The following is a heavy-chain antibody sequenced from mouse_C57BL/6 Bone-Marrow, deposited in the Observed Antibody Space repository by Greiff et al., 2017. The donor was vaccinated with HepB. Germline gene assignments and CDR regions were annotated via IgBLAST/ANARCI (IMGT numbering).Heavy chain of an antibody. Sequence: QVQLQQPGAELVKPGASVKMSCKASGYTFTSYWITWVKQRPGQGLEWIGDIYPGSGSTNYNEKFKSKATLTVDTSSSTAYMQLNSLTSEDSAVYYCARGEGAVVAPDYWGQGTTLTVSS. CDR2: IYPGSGST. J-gene: IGHJ2*01. V-gene: IGHV1-55*01. CDR3: ARGEGAVVAPDY. CDR1: GYTFTSYW. D-gene: IGHD1-1*01.